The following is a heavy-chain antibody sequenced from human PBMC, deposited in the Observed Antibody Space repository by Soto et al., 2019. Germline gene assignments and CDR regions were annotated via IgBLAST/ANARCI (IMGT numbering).Heavy chain of an antibody. D-gene: IGHD6-6*01. CDR3: ARIGYSSSSLDY. CDR1: GFTFSIYW. Sequence: EVQLVESGGGLVQPGGSLRLSCAASGFTFSIYWMTWVRQAPGKGLEWVANKKQDGRVIYFVDSLKGRFTISRDNAKKSLYLQMNSLRAEDTAVYFCARIGYSSSSLDYWGQGTLVTVPS. V-gene: IGHV3-7*01. J-gene: IGHJ4*02. CDR2: KKQDGRVI.